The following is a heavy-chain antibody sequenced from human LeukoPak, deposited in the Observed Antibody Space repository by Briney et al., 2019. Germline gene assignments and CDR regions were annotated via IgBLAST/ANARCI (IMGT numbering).Heavy chain of an antibody. CDR1: GFTFSSYG. CDR3: ARDGDDYGPSGVGYFDY. J-gene: IGHJ4*02. V-gene: IGHV3-30*03. D-gene: IGHD4-17*01. CDR2: ISYDGSNK. Sequence: PGRSLRLSCAASGFTFSSYGMYWVRQAPGKGLEWVAVISYDGSNKYYADSVKGRFTISRDNSKNTLYLQMNSLRAEDTAVYYCARDGDDYGPSGVGYFDYWGQGTLVTVSS.